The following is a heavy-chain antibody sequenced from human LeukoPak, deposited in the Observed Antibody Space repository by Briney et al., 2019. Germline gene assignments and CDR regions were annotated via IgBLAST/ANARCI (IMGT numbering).Heavy chain of an antibody. J-gene: IGHJ6*02. CDR1: GFTFSSYA. CDR2: ISGSGGNT. CDR3: ANGRYYYYGMDV. D-gene: IGHD3-10*01. Sequence: GGSLRLSCAASGFTFSSYAMSWVRQAPGKGLERVSVISGSGGNTYYADSVKGRFTISRDNSKNTLYLQMNSLRAEDTAVYYCANGRYYYYGMDVWGQGTTVTVSS. V-gene: IGHV3-23*01.